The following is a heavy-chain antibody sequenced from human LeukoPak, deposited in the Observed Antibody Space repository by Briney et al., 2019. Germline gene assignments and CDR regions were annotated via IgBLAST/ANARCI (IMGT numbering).Heavy chain of an antibody. Sequence: GGSLRLSCAASRFTFSKFWINWVRQAPGKGLEWVANIKQDGSGKYYVGSVKGRFTISRDNAQNSLYLQMNSLRAEDTAVCYCAREWGVAVPAAALDYWGQGTLVTVSS. CDR1: RFTFSKFW. D-gene: IGHD2-2*01. V-gene: IGHV3-7*01. J-gene: IGHJ4*02. CDR3: AREWGVAVPAAALDY. CDR2: IKQDGSGK.